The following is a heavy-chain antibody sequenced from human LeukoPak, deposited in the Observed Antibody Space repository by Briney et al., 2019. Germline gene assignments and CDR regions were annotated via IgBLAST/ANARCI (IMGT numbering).Heavy chain of an antibody. Sequence: SETLSLTCTVSGGSISSSSYYWGWIRQPPGKGLEWIGSIYYSGSTYYNPSLKSRVTISVDTSKNQFSLKLSSVTAADTAVYYCARDHISSIVVVPAATDYWGQGTLVTVSS. CDR2: IYYSGST. J-gene: IGHJ4*02. CDR1: GGSISSSSYY. CDR3: ARDHISSIVVVPAATDY. V-gene: IGHV4-39*07. D-gene: IGHD2-2*01.